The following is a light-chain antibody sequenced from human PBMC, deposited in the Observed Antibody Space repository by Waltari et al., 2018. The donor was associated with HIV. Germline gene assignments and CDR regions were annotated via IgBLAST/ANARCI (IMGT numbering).Light chain of an antibody. CDR3: SSYTGSSTLGV. J-gene: IGLJ3*02. Sequence: QSALTQPASVSGSPGQSITISCTGTSSDVGGYNHVSWYQQPPGKAPTLMIYDVSDRPSGVSNRFSGSKSGNTASLTISGLQAEDEADYYCSSYTGSSTLGVFGGGTKLTVL. CDR1: SSDVGGYNH. V-gene: IGLV2-14*01. CDR2: DVS.